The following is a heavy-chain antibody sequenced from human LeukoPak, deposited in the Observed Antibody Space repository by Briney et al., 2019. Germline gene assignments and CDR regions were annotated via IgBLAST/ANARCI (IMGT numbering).Heavy chain of an antibody. CDR2: INHSGST. CDR1: GGSFSGYY. Sequence: SETLSLTCAVYGGSFSGYYWSWIRQPPGKGLEWIGEINHSGSTNYNPSLKSRVTISVDTSKNQFSLKLSSVTAADTAVYYCARTGETMVRGVIYYYYYMDVWGKGTTVSISS. J-gene: IGHJ6*03. D-gene: IGHD3-10*01. V-gene: IGHV4-34*01. CDR3: ARTGETMVRGVIYYYYYMDV.